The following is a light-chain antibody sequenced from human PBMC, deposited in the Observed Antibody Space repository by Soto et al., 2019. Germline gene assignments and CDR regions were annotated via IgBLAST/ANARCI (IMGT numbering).Light chain of an antibody. V-gene: IGKV4-1*01. CDR1: QTVFYSSNTKDY. CDR2: WAS. J-gene: IGKJ3*01. CDR3: QQYYSTPIT. Sequence: DIVMTQSPDSLAVSLGERATINCKSSQTVFYSSNTKDYLAWYQQKPGQPPKLLIYWASTRESGVPDRFSGSGSGKDFTLTISSLQAEDVAVYYCQQYYSTPITFGPGTKVDIK.